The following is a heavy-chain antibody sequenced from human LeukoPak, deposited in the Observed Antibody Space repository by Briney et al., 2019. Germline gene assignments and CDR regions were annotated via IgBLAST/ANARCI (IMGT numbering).Heavy chain of an antibody. D-gene: IGHD3-22*01. V-gene: IGHV3-74*01. J-gene: IGHJ3*02. Sequence: GGSLRLSCAASGFTFSTYWMHWVRQAPGQGLVWVSRINSDGSSTRYADSVKGRLTISRDNAKNTLYLQMNSLRAEETAVYYCARGDYYDSSGYYVDAFDIWGQGTMVTVSS. CDR3: ARGDYYDSSGYYVDAFDI. CDR2: INSDGSST. CDR1: GFTFSTYW.